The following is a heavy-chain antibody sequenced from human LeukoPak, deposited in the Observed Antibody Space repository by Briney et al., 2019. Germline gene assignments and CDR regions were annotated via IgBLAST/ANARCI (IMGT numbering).Heavy chain of an antibody. Sequence: PSETLSLTRAVYGGSFSGYYWSWIRQPPGKGLEWIGEINHSGSTNYNPSLKSRVTISVDTSKNQFSLKLSSVTAADTAVYYCARVRPYYDYVWGSYRHPAFDYWGQGTLVTVSS. J-gene: IGHJ4*02. CDR1: GGSFSGYY. CDR2: INHSGST. D-gene: IGHD3-16*02. V-gene: IGHV4-34*01. CDR3: ARVRPYYDYVWGSYRHPAFDY.